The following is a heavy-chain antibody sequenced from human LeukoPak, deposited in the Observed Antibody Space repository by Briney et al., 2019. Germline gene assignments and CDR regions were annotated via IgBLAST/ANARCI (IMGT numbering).Heavy chain of an antibody. CDR2: IYYSGTT. CDR1: GGSISSSFSF. Sequence: RSSETLSLTCTVSGGSISSSFSFWGWIRQPPGKGLEWIGFIYYSGTTKYNPSLESRVTLSLDTSKNQFSLRLNSVTAADTAVYYCARRVAVPGSYYFDYWSQGTLVTVSS. V-gene: IGHV4-61*05. D-gene: IGHD2-2*01. J-gene: IGHJ4*02. CDR3: ARRVAVPGSYYFDY.